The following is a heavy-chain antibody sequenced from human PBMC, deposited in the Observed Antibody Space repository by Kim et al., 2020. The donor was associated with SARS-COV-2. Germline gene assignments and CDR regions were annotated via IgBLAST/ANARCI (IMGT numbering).Heavy chain of an antibody. D-gene: IGHD2-21*02. V-gene: IGHV3-33*06. J-gene: IGHJ6*02. CDR3: AKVGGGGNSWPGGIKYGMDV. Sequence: FTISRDNSKNTLYLQMNSLRAEDTAVYYCAKVGGGGNSWPGGIKYGMDVWGQGTTVTVSS.